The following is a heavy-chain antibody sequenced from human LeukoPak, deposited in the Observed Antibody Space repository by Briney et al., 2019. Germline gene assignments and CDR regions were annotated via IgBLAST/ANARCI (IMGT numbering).Heavy chain of an antibody. CDR2: IKEDGSAT. V-gene: IGHV3-7*04. Sequence: AGGSLRLSCAASGFTFSTYWMTWVRQAPGKGPEWVANIKEDGSATYYVDSVKGRFTISRDNAKKSLYLRMNSLRAEDTAVYYCARDSPGYLAYDSWGQGTLVTVSS. D-gene: IGHD1-1*01. CDR3: ARDSPGYLAYDS. J-gene: IGHJ4*02. CDR1: GFTFSTYW.